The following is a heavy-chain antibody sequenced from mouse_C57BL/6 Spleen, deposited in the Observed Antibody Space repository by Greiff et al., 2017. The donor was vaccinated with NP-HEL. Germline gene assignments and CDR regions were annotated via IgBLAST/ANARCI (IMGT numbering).Heavy chain of an antibody. V-gene: IGHV5-6*01. J-gene: IGHJ3*01. CDR1: GFTFSSYG. D-gene: IGHD2-4*01. CDR3: ARKAGDYDFWFAY. CDR2: ISSGGSYT. Sequence: EVQVVESGGDLVKPGGSLKLSCAASGFTFSSYGMSWVRQTPDKRLEWVATISSGGSYTYYPDSVKGRFTISRDNAKNTLYLQMSSLKSEDTAMYYCARKAGDYDFWFAYWGQGTLVTVSA.